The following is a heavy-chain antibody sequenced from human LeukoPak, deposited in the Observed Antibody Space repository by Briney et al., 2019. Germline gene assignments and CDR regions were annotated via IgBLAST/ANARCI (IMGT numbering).Heavy chain of an antibody. V-gene: IGHV4-34*01. CDR1: GGSFSGYY. Sequence: SETLSLTCAVYGGSFSGYYWSWIRQPPGKGLEWIGEIKHSGSTNYNPSLTSRATISVDTSKHQFSLNLSSVTAADTALYYCARARLVIHLFDYWGHGTPVTVSS. D-gene: IGHD3-9*01. CDR3: ARARLVIHLFDY. CDR2: IKHSGST. J-gene: IGHJ4*01.